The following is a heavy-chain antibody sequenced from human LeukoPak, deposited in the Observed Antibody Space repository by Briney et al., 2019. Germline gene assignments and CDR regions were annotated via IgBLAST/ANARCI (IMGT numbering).Heavy chain of an antibody. V-gene: IGHV4-39*01. J-gene: IGHJ4*02. CDR2: FYYSGGT. CDR3: ARQERVMVATTGELGY. Sequence: SEPLSLICTVSGCSISSSSYYWCWIRQPRGKVLEWIGSFYYSGGTSNNTPLKRRVSISADTSTNHFSLKLSSVIAADTAVYYCARQERVMVATTGELGYWGQGTLVTVSS. D-gene: IGHD5-12*01. CDR1: GCSISSSSYY.